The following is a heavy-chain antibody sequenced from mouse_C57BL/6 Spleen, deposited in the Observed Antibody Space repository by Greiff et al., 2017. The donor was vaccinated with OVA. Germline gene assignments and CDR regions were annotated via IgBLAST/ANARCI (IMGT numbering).Heavy chain of an antibody. CDR3: ARRVYDYDEDYYAMDY. Sequence: VKLQESGAELMKPGASVKLSCKATGYTFTGYWIEWVKQRPGHGLEWIGEILPGSGSTNYNEKFKGKATFTADTSSNTAYMQLSSLTTEDSAIYYCARRVYDYDEDYYAMDYWGQGTSVTVAS. D-gene: IGHD2-4*01. V-gene: IGHV1-9*01. CDR2: ILPGSGST. CDR1: GYTFTGYW. J-gene: IGHJ4*01.